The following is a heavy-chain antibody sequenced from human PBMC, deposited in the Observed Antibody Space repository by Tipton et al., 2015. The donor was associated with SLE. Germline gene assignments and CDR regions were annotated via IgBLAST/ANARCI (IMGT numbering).Heavy chain of an antibody. CDR3: AGSSSNYDFWSGSPDLDYMDV. J-gene: IGHJ6*03. CDR1: GFTFSSYE. Sequence: SLRLSCAASGFTFSSYEMNWVRQAPGKGLEWVSYISSSGSTIYYADSVKGRFTISRDNAKNSLYLQMNSLRAEDTAVYYCAGSSSNYDFWSGSPDLDYMDVWGKGTTVTVSS. CDR2: ISSSGSTI. D-gene: IGHD3-3*01. V-gene: IGHV3-48*03.